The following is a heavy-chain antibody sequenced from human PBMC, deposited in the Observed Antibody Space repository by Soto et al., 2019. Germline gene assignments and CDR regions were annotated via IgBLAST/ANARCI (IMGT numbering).Heavy chain of an antibody. CDR3: ARGHYDFWSGYFATIDY. D-gene: IGHD3-3*01. Sequence: SAALSRTYDGSGGSVSNYWLWWIRQPPGKGLEWIGYIHYSGSTKYNPSLKSRVTISADTSKNQFSLKLSSVTAADAAVYYCARGHYDFWSGYFATIDYWGQGTLVTVSS. CDR2: IHYSGST. V-gene: IGHV4-59*08. CDR1: GGSVSNYW. J-gene: IGHJ4*02.